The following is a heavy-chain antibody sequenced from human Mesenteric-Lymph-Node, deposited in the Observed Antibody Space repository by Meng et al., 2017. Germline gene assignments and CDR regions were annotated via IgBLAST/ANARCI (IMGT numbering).Heavy chain of an antibody. V-gene: IGHV1-2*02. Sequence: ASVKVSCKASGYTFTGYYMHWVRQAPGQGLEWLGWINAHNGDTNYAQKFQGRVTVTTDTSTSTAYLELRTLRSDDTAVYYCARDLTFYYGSASSYWGQGTLVTVSS. J-gene: IGHJ4*02. CDR3: ARDLTFYYGSASSY. CDR1: GYTFTGYY. D-gene: IGHD3-10*01. CDR2: INAHNGDT.